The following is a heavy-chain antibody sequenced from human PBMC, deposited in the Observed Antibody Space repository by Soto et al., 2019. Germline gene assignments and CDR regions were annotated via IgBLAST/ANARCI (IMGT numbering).Heavy chain of an antibody. J-gene: IGHJ4*02. Sequence: EVQLVESGGGLVQPGGSLRLSCAASGFIFSNYAMNWVRQTPGKGLEWVSYISRTSSTIYYADSVKGRFTISRDNAKNSLYLQMDSQRDEDTAIYYCARDTTAAYFDYWGQGTLVTVSS. V-gene: IGHV3-48*02. CDR2: ISRTSSTI. CDR3: ARDTTAAYFDY. CDR1: GFIFSNYA. D-gene: IGHD6-13*01.